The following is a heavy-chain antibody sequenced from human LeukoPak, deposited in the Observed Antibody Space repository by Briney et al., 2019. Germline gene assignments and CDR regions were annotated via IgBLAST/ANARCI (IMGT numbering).Heavy chain of an antibody. D-gene: IGHD3-3*01. V-gene: IGHV3-7*05. CDR2: IKQDGSEK. Sequence: GRSLRLSCAASGFTFSSYWMSWVRQAPGKGLEWVANIKQDGSEKYYVDSVKGRFTISRDNAKNSLYLQMNSLRAEDTAVYYCARTGGYDFWSANFDYWGQGTLVTVSS. CDR3: ARTGGYDFWSANFDY. CDR1: GFTFSSYW. J-gene: IGHJ4*02.